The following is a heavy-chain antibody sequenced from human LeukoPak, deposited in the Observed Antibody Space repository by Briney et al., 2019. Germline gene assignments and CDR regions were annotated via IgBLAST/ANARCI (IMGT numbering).Heavy chain of an antibody. D-gene: IGHD3-10*01. CDR2: ISYDGSNK. V-gene: IGHV3-30*19. Sequence: GGSLRLSCAASRFTFSSYGMHWVRQAPGKGLEWVAVISYDGSNKYYADSVKGRFTISRDNSKNTLYLQMNSLRAEDTAVYYCARVRMSGGSGSYYKGGAFGIWGQGTMVTVSS. CDR1: RFTFSSYG. J-gene: IGHJ3*02. CDR3: ARVRMSGGSGSYYKGGAFGI.